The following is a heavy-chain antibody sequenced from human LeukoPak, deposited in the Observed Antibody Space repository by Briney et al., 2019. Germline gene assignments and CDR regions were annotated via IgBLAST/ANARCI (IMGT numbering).Heavy chain of an antibody. CDR1: GASVDLGDYY. D-gene: IGHD6-19*01. CDR2: IYHSGSS. V-gene: IGHV4-30-4*01. Sequence: SETLSLTCTVSGASVDLGDYYWTWIRQPPGKALEWIGYIYHSGSSYYNPSLKSRTSISSDTSKNQLSLRLTSVTAADTAVYYCARWDDSAWAFGNWGPGTLVTVSS. CDR3: ARWDDSAWAFGN. J-gene: IGHJ4*02.